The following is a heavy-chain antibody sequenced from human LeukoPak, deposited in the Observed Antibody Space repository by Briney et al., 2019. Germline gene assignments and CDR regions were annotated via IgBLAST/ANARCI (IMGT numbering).Heavy chain of an antibody. V-gene: IGHV3-53*01. J-gene: IGHJ4*02. CDR1: GFTVSNNY. D-gene: IGHD6-13*01. Sequence: PGGSLRLSCAASGFTVSNNYMSWVRQAPGKGLEWVSVIYSGGSTYYADSVKGRFTISRDNSKNTLYLQMNSLRAEDTAVYYCARGPSYSSSWFDFDYWGQGTLVTVSS. CDR3: ARGPSYSSSWFDFDY. CDR2: IYSGGST.